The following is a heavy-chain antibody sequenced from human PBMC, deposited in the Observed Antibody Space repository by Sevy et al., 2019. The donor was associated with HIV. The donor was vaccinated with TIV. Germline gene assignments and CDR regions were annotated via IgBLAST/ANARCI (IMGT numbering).Heavy chain of an antibody. D-gene: IGHD3-10*01. CDR3: AREVPGSLYGMDV. Sequence: GGSLRLSCAASAFTFSSYDRHWVRQATGKGLEWVSAIRTAGDTYYPDSVKGRFTISRENAKNSLYLQMNSLRAGDTAVYYCAREVPGSLYGMDVWGQGTTVTVSS. J-gene: IGHJ6*02. CDR2: IRTAGDT. CDR1: AFTFSSYD. V-gene: IGHV3-13*01.